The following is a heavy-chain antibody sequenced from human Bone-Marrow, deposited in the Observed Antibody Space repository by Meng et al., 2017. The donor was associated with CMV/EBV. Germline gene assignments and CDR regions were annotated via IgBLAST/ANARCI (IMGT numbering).Heavy chain of an antibody. CDR2: IYSGGST. D-gene: IGHD3-22*01. V-gene: IGHV3-66*02. CDR1: GFTVSSNY. CDR3: AREGYYYDSSGYYYEYFDY. J-gene: IGHJ4*02. Sequence: GESLKISCAASGFTVSSNYMSWVRQAPGKGLEWVSVIYSGGSTYYADSVKGRFTISRDNSKNTLYLQMNSLRAEDTAVYYCAREGYYYDSSGYYYEYFDYWGQGTLVTCYS.